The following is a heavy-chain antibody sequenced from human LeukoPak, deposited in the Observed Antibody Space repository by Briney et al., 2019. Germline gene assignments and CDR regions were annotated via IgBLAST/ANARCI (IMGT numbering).Heavy chain of an antibody. V-gene: IGHV3-33*08. CDR2: IGVDGTMK. CDR3: VLVVVPAAVWHFDL. CDR1: GFSFISYG. D-gene: IGHD2-2*01. J-gene: IGHJ2*01. Sequence: PGGSLRLSCAASGFSFISYGMHWVRQAPGKGLEWVAVIGVDGTMKYYAESVKGRFTISRDNSRNTLYLQMNSLRTEDTAVYYCVLVVVPAAVWHFDLWGRGTLVTVSS.